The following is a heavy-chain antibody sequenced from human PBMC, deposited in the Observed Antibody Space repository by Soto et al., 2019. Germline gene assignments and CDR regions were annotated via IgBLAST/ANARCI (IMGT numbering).Heavy chain of an antibody. CDR3: ARGGTAKLAYCGGDCYSNPRYYYYYGMDV. CDR1: VGSISSYY. V-gene: IGHV4-59*01. CDR2: IYYSGST. D-gene: IGHD2-21*02. J-gene: IGHJ6*02. Sequence: PSETLSLTCTVSVGSISSYYWSWIRQPPGKGLEWIGYIYYSGSTNYNPSLKSRVTISVDTSKNQFSLKLSSVTAADTAVYYCARGGTAKLAYCGGDCYSNPRYYYYYGMDVWGQGTTVTVSS.